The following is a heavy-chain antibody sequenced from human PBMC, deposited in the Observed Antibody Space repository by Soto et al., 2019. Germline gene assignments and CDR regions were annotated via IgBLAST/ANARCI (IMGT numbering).Heavy chain of an antibody. V-gene: IGHV3-33*01. CDR1: GFTFSSYG. CDR2: IWYDGSNE. Sequence: GGSLRLSCAASGFTFSSYGMHWVRQAPGKGLEWVAVIWYDGSNEYYADSVKGRFTISRDNSKNTLYLQMNSLRAEDTAVYYCAREIFTSGASYYYGMDVWGQGTTVTVSS. CDR3: AREIFTSGASYYYGMDV. J-gene: IGHJ6*02. D-gene: IGHD3-3*01.